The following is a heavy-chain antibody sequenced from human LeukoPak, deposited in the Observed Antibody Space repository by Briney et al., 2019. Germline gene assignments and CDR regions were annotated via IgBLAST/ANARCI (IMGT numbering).Heavy chain of an antibody. CDR2: TSSSSSII. D-gene: IGHD3-10*01. J-gene: IGHJ4*02. V-gene: IGHV3-48*02. CDR1: GFTFSSCA. Sequence: GGSLRLSCAVSGFTFSSCAMNWVRDAPGEGLEWVSYTSSSSSIISYADPVKGRLTISRDNARNSLFLQMNSLRDDDTAGYYCARGVGWGSSYYFDYWGQGALVTVSS. CDR3: ARGVGWGSSYYFDY.